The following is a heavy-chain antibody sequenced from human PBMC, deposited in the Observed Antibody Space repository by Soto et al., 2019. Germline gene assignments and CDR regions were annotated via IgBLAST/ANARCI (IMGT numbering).Heavy chain of an antibody. CDR3: AKDQAPYDYYYGMDV. Sequence: PXGSLRLSCAASGFTFSSYGMHWVRQAPGKGLVWVSRINIDGSSTGYADSAKGRFTISRDNSKNTLYLQMNSLRAEDTAVFYCAKDQAPYDYYYGMDVWGQGTTVTVSS. V-gene: IGHV3-74*01. J-gene: IGHJ6*02. CDR2: INIDGSST. CDR1: GFTFSSYG.